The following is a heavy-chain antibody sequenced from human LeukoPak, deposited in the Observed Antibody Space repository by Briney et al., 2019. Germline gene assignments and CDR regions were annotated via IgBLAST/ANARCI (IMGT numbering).Heavy chain of an antibody. CDR3: ARIRRDGYNRAFDI. CDR1: GGSISSSNW. D-gene: IGHD5-24*01. V-gene: IGHV4-4*02. Sequence: SSETLSLTCAVSGGSISSSNWWSWVRQPPGKGLEWIGEIYHSGSTNYNPSLKSRVTISVDTSKNQFSLKLSSVTAADTAVYYCARIRRDGYNRAFDIWGQGTMVTVSS. CDR2: IYHSGST. J-gene: IGHJ3*02.